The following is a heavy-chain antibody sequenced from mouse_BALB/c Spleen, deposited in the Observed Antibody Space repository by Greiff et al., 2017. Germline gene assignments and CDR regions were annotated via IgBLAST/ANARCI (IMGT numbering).Heavy chain of an antibody. CDR2: INPGSGGT. CDR1: GYAFTNYL. D-gene: IGHD2-2*01. CDR3: AREVYYGYEDFDY. Sequence: VQLQQSGAELVRPGTSVKVSCKASGYAFTNYLIEWVKQRPGQGLEWIGVINPGSGGTNYNEKFKGKATLTADKSSSTAYMQLSSLTSDDSAVYFCAREVYYGYEDFDYWGQGTTLTVSS. V-gene: IGHV1-54*01. J-gene: IGHJ2*01.